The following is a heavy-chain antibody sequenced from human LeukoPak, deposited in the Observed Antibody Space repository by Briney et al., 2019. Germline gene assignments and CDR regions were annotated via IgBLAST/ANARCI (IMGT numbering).Heavy chain of an antibody. CDR2: IHHSGGT. V-gene: IGHV4-59*08. D-gene: IGHD7-27*01. J-gene: IGHJ4*02. Sequence: ASETLSLTCTVSGGSISSYYWSWIRQPPGKGLEWIGYIHHSGGTNYNPSLKSRVTISIDTSKNQFSLKLSSVTAADTAVYYCARGRLGNRYWGQGTLVTVSS. CDR1: GGSISSYY. CDR3: ARGRLGNRY.